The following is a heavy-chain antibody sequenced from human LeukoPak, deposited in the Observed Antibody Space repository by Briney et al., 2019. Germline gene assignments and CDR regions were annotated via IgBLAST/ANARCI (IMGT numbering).Heavy chain of an antibody. D-gene: IGHD1-1*01. CDR2: ISSSSYI. CDR3: ARGGERAYYLDY. Sequence: GGSLRLSCAASGFTFSSYSMNWVRQAPGKGLEWVSSISSSSYIYYADSVKGRFTISRDNAKNSLYLQMNSLRAEDTAVYYCARGGERAYYLDYWGQGTLVTVSS. CDR1: GFTFSSYS. J-gene: IGHJ4*02. V-gene: IGHV3-21*01.